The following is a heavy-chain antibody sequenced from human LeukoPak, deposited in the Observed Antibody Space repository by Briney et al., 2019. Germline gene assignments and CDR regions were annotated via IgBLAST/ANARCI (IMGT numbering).Heavy chain of an antibody. CDR3: TRDRSPSEYTNYERAYYYGMDV. J-gene: IGHJ6*02. CDR2: ISSDGSTT. D-gene: IGHD1-7*01. V-gene: IGHV3-74*01. CDR1: GFTFSSHW. Sequence: GGSLRLSCAASGFTFSSHWMHWVRQAPGKGLVWISRISSDGSTTDYADSVKGRFTISRDSAKKTLYLQMHSLRADDSAVYYCTRDRSPSEYTNYERAYYYGMDVWGQGTAVTVSS.